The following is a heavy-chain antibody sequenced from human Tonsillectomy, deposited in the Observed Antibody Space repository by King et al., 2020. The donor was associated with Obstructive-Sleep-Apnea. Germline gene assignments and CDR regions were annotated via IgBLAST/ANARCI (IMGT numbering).Heavy chain of an antibody. CDR3: ARSTKRGYSFMDV. CDR2: ISSHGSAI. D-gene: IGHD5-18*01. CDR1: EFTFSDYY. J-gene: IGHJ6*02. V-gene: IGHV3-11*01. Sequence: QLVQSGGGLVKPGGSLRLSCAASEFTFSDYYMSWIRQAPGRGLEWLSFISSHGSAIYYADSVKGRFTISRDDAKNSLYLQMNSLRAEDTAVYYCARSTKRGYSFMDVWGQGTTVTVSS.